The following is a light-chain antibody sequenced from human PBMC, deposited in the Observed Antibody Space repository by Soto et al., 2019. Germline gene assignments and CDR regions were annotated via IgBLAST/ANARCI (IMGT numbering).Light chain of an antibody. J-gene: IGLJ3*02. CDR2: GNN. CDR1: SSNIGAGYD. CDR3: QSSDSSLSAPV. V-gene: IGLV1-40*01. Sequence: QSVLTQPPSVSGAPGQRVTISCTGSSSNIGAGYDVHWYQQLPGTAPRLLIYGNNNRPSGVPDRFSGSKSGTSASLVITGLQAEDEANYYCQSSDSSLSAPVSGGGTKLTVL.